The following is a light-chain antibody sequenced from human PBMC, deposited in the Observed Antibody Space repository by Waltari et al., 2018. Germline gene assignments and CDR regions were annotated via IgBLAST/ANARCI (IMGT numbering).Light chain of an antibody. CDR2: DVS. Sequence: QSALTQPASVSGSPGQSIPISCTGTSSDVGGYNYVSWYHQHPGKAPKLMIYDVSNRPSGVSNRFSGSKSGNTSSLTISGLQAEDEADYYCSSYTSSSTLWVFGGGTKLTVL. V-gene: IGLV2-14*03. J-gene: IGLJ3*02. CDR1: SSDVGGYNY. CDR3: SSYTSSSTLWV.